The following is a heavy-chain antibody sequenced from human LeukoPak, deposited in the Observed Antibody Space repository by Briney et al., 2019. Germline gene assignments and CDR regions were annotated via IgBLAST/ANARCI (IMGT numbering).Heavy chain of an antibody. D-gene: IGHD2-15*01. J-gene: IGHJ4*02. CDR2: INHSGST. CDR1: GGSFSGYY. CDR3: ARAAQGSEIDY. Sequence: PSETLSLTCAVYGGSFSGYYWSWIRQPPGKGLEWIGEINHSGSTNYNPSLKSRVTISVDTSKNQFSLKLSSVTAADTAVYYCARAAQGSEIDYGGQGTLVTVSS. V-gene: IGHV4-34*01.